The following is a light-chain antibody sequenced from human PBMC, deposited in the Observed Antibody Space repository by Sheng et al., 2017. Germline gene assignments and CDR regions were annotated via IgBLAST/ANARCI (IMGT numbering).Light chain of an antibody. Sequence: QSVVTQPPSVSGTPGXRVIISCSGSTSNVGSYSVNWYQQLPGTAPKLLIYNHDQRPSGVPDRFSASKSGTSASLAISGLQSEDEADYFCAPWDDSVNGWVFGGGTKLTVL. V-gene: IGLV1-44*01. CDR2: NHD. J-gene: IGLJ3*02. CDR1: TSNVGSYS. CDR3: APWDDSVNGWV.